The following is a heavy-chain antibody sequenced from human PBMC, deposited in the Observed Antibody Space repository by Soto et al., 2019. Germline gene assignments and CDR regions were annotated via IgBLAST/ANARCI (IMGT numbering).Heavy chain of an antibody. Sequence: PSETLSLTCAVSGYSISSGYYWGWIRQPPGKGLEWIGSIYHSGSTYYNPSLKSRVTISVDTSKNQFSLKLNSVTPGDTAVYYCARAEGVYYYYGMDVWGQGTTVTVSS. CDR1: GYSISSGYY. CDR3: ARAEGVYYYYGMDV. V-gene: IGHV4-38-2*01. CDR2: IYHSGST. J-gene: IGHJ6*02.